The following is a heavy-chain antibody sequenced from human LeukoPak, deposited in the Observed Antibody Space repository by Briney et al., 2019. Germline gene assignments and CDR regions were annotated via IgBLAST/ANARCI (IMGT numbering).Heavy chain of an antibody. Sequence: ASVKVSCKASGYTFTSYATHWVRQAPGQRLEWMGWINAGNGNTKYSQKFQGRVTITRDTSASTAYMELSSLRSEDTAVYYCARGDYVWGSYRSHSTKFDLWGQGTLVTVSS. V-gene: IGHV1-3*01. J-gene: IGHJ5*02. CDR3: ARGDYVWGSYRSHSTKFDL. CDR1: GYTFTSYA. D-gene: IGHD3-16*02. CDR2: INAGNGNT.